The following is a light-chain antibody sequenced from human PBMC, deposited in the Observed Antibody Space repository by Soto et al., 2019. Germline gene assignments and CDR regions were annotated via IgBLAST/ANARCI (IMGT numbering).Light chain of an antibody. CDR3: QQRSNWPPT. CDR1: QSVSSY. CDR2: DAS. Sequence: EIVLTQSPATLSLSPGERATLSYRASQSVSSYLAWYQQKPGQAPRLLIYDASNRATGIPARFSGSGSGTDFTLTISSLEPEDFAVYYCQQRSNWPPTFGQGKRLEIK. J-gene: IGKJ5*01. V-gene: IGKV3-11*01.